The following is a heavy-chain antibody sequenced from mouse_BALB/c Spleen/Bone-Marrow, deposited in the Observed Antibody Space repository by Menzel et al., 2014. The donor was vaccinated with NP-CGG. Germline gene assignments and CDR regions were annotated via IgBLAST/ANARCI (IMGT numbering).Heavy chain of an antibody. CDR2: INPYNGAT. Sequence: EVQLQQSGPELVKPGASVKISCKASGYSFTGYYMHWVKQSHVKSLEWIGRINPYNGATSYNQNFKDKASLTVDTSSSTAYMELHSLTSEDSAVYYCARKGNGNPLAYWGQGTLVTVSA. CDR1: GYSFTGYY. D-gene: IGHD2-1*01. CDR3: ARKGNGNPLAY. V-gene: IGHV1-31*01. J-gene: IGHJ3*01.